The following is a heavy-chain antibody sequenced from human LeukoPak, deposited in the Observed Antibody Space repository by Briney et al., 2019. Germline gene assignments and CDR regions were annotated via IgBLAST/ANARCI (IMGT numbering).Heavy chain of an antibody. CDR2: IIPIFGTA. CDR1: GGTFSSYA. J-gene: IGHJ4*02. CDR3: ARGVGRWLQWGYYFDY. D-gene: IGHD5-24*01. Sequence: SVKVSCKASGGTFSSYAISWVRQAPGQGLEWMGGIIPIFGTANYARKFQGRVTITADESTSTAYMELSSLRSEDTAVYYCARGVGRWLQWGYYFDYWGQGTLVTVSS. V-gene: IGHV1-69*01.